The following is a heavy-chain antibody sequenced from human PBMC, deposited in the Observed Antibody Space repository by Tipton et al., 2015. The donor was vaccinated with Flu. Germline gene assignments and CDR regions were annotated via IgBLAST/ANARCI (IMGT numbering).Heavy chain of an antibody. J-gene: IGHJ6*02. V-gene: IGHV4-59*01. CDR2: IYYSGST. Sequence: TLSLTCTVSGGSISSYYWSWIRQPPGKGLEWIGYIYYSGSTNYNPSLKSRVTISVDTSKNQFSLKLSSVTAADTAVYYCARDLSYSGSYYGVYYYGMDVWGQGTPVTVSS. CDR3: ARDLSYSGSYYGVYYYGMDV. D-gene: IGHD1-26*01. CDR1: GGSISSYY.